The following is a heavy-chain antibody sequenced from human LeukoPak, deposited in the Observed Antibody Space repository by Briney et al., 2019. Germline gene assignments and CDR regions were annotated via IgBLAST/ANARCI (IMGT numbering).Heavy chain of an antibody. CDR3: ARVKGVRFLEWLLKGGYYYMDV. D-gene: IGHD3-3*01. CDR2: IYYSGST. CDR1: GGSISSYY. V-gene: IGHV4-59*01. J-gene: IGHJ6*03. Sequence: SETLSLTCTVSGGSISSYYWSWIRQPPGKGLEWIGYIYYSGSTNYNPSLKSRVTISVDTSKNQFSLKLSSVTAADTAVYYCARVKGVRFLEWLLKGGYYYMDVWGKGTTVTVSS.